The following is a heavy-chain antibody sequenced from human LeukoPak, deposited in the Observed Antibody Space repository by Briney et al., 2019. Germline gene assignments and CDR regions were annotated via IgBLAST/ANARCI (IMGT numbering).Heavy chain of an antibody. Sequence: SETLSLTCTVSGGSISSGGYYWSWIRQHPGKGLEWIGYIYYSGSTYYNPPLKSRVTISVDTSKNQFSLKLSSVTAADTAVYYCARDSYGSGSYYNGVPLDVWGQGTTVTVSS. V-gene: IGHV4-31*03. J-gene: IGHJ6*02. D-gene: IGHD3-10*01. CDR2: IYYSGST. CDR1: GGSISSGGYY. CDR3: ARDSYGSGSYYNGVPLDV.